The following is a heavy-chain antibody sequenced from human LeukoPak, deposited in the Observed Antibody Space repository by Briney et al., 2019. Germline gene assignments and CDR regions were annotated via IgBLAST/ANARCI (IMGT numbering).Heavy chain of an antibody. CDR2: ISYDGSNK. CDR3: AKDSGSSGSYYFDY. V-gene: IGHV3-30*18. J-gene: IGHJ4*02. Sequence: GGSLRLSCAASGFTFSGYGMHWVRQAPGKGLEWVAVISYDGSNKYYADSVKGRFTISRDNSKNTLYLQMNSLRAEDTAVYYCAKDSGSSGSYYFDYWGQGTLVTVSS. CDR1: GFTFSGYG. D-gene: IGHD3-22*01.